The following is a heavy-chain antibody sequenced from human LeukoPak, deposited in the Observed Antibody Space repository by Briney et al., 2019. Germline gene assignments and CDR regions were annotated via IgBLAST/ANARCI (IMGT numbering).Heavy chain of an antibody. Sequence: GGSLRLPCAASGFTFRSYWMSWVRQAPGKGLEWVAKIKEDGREKYYVDSVKGRFTISRDNAKNSLYLQMNSLRAEDTAVYYCAKDEVGGHFEYWGQGTLVTVSS. CDR1: GFTFRSYW. CDR2: IKEDGREK. V-gene: IGHV3-7*01. J-gene: IGHJ4*02. D-gene: IGHD1-26*01. CDR3: AKDEVGGHFEY.